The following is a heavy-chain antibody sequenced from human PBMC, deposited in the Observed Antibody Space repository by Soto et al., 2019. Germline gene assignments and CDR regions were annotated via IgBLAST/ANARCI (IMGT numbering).Heavy chain of an antibody. D-gene: IGHD1-1*01. CDR3: ALEGDRDYYFGMEV. CDR2: LYSGGST. Sequence: EVQLVESGGGLVQRGGSLRLSCAASGFTVSSTYMSWVRQATGKRLELVSVLYSGGSTNYADSVNGSFTISRDNSKNNLQFQMKSLRAEDKAVDYCALEGDRDYYFGMEVWGQGAMVTVSS. CDR1: GFTVSSTY. V-gene: IGHV3-66*01. J-gene: IGHJ6*02.